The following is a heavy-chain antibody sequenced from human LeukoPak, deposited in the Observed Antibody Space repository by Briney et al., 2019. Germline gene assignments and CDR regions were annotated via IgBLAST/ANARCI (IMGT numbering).Heavy chain of an antibody. V-gene: IGHV1-3*01. Sequence: ASVKVSCKASGYTFTSYAMHWVRQAPGQRLEWMGWINAGNGNTKYSQKFQGRVTITRDTSASTAYMELSSLRSEDTAVHYCARSDCSSTSCYRSPIDYWGQGTLVTVSS. J-gene: IGHJ4*02. CDR1: GYTFTSYA. D-gene: IGHD2-2*02. CDR3: ARSDCSSTSCYRSPIDY. CDR2: INAGNGNT.